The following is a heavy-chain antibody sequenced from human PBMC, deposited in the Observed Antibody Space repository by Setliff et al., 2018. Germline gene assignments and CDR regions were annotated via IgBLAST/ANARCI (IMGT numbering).Heavy chain of an antibody. CDR1: GFTFTTYW. CDR3: AREDDVNTCDI. Sequence: GESLKISCAASGFTFTTYWMSWFRQAPGRGLEWVANINQGGSDKYSVDSVKGRFTISRDNAKNSLYLQMSSLRAEDTAVYYCAREDDVNTCDIWGQGTMVTVSS. CDR2: INQGGSDK. V-gene: IGHV3-7*01. J-gene: IGHJ3*02.